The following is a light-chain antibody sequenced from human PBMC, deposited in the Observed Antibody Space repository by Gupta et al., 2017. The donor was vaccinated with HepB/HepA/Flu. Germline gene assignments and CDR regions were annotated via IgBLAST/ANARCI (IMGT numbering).Light chain of an antibody. CDR3: QAYDHMRDGYVV. CDR2: DKN. J-gene: IGLJ2*01. CDR1: ASNIGAGYE. Sequence: SVLTQPPSVSGAPGQRVAISCTGSASNIGAGYESLWYQHLPGAATKLLIYDKNNRPTAVPDRFSGCKSDASAAQAMTGLQPEDEADYYCQAYDHMRDGYVVFGGGTKLTVL. V-gene: IGLV1-40*01.